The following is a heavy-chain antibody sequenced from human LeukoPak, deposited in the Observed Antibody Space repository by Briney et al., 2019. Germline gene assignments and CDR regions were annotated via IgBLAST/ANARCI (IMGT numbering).Heavy chain of an antibody. CDR2: IYYSGST. J-gene: IGHJ3*02. Sequence: SETLSLTCTVSGGSISSYYWSWIRQPPGKGLEWIGYIYYSGSTSYNPSLKSRVIISVDTSKNQFSLKLSSVTAADTAVYYCAREEGYSYGYGAFDIWGQGTMVIASS. D-gene: IGHD5-18*01. CDR3: AREEGYSYGYGAFDI. CDR1: GGSISSYY. V-gene: IGHV4-59*01.